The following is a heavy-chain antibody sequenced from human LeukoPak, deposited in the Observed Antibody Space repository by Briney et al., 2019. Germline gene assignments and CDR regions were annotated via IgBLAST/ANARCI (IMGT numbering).Heavy chain of an antibody. J-gene: IGHJ5*02. CDR1: GFSFSNYG. D-gene: IGHD3-3*01. CDR2: VSGDGITT. Sequence: GGSLRLSYAASGFSFSNYGMSWVRQAPGKGLQWVSAVSGDGITTLYADSVKGRFTISRDNSKNTMYLQMDSLRAEDTALYYCAKGAQSASFDPWGQGTLVTVSS. CDR3: AKGAQSASFDP. V-gene: IGHV3-23*01.